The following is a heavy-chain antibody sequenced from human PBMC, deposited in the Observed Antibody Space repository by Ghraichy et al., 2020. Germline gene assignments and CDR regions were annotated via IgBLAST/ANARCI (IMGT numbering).Heavy chain of an antibody. Sequence: ASVKVSCKASGYTFTSYGISWVRQAPGQGLEWMGWISAYNGNTNYAQKLQGRVTMTTDTSTSTAYMELRSLRSDDTAVYYCARYYYDFWSGYLGDYYYGMDVWGQGTTVTVSS. D-gene: IGHD3-3*01. V-gene: IGHV1-18*01. J-gene: IGHJ6*02. CDR3: ARYYYDFWSGYLGDYYYGMDV. CDR1: GYTFTSYG. CDR2: ISAYNGNT.